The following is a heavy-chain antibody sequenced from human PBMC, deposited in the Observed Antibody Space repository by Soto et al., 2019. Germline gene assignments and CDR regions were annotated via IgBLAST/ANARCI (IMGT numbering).Heavy chain of an antibody. D-gene: IGHD6-19*01. Sequence: GESLKISCKGFGYSFTSYWIGWVCQMPGKGLEWMGIIYPGDSDTRDSPSFQGQVTISADKSITTAYLQWSSLKASDTAMYYCARQGSGWGDYYYGMDVWGQGTTVTVSS. J-gene: IGHJ6*02. CDR3: ARQGSGWGDYYYGMDV. V-gene: IGHV5-51*01. CDR2: IYPGDSDT. CDR1: GYSFTSYW.